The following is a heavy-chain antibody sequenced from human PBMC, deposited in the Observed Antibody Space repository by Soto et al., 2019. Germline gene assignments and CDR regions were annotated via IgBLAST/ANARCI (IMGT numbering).Heavy chain of an antibody. CDR3: ARDVSPGSSSLYLDAFDI. CDR2: INRDGSKK. Sequence: EVHLEESGGDLVQPGGSLRLSCAASGFTLSAYWMTWVRQAPGKGLEWVANINRDGSKKSYLDSVRGRFTISRDNVGNSLYLQMDSLRADDTALYYCARDVSPGSSSLYLDAFDIWGQGTIVTVSS. CDR1: GFTLSAYW. J-gene: IGHJ3*02. V-gene: IGHV3-7*05. D-gene: IGHD6-13*01.